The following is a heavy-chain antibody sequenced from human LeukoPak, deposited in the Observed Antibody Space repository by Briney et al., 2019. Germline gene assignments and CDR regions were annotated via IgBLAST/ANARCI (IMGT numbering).Heavy chain of an antibody. V-gene: IGHV5-51*01. Sequence: GESLKISCKGSGYSFTSYWIGWVRQMPGKGLEWMGVIFPGDSDVRYSPSFQGQVTISADESISSAYVQWSSLRASDTAIYYCARMGKDYSGNGGDAFDVWGQGTMVTVSS. D-gene: IGHD4-23*01. CDR1: GYSFTSYW. CDR2: IFPGDSDV. J-gene: IGHJ3*01. CDR3: ARMGKDYSGNGGDAFDV.